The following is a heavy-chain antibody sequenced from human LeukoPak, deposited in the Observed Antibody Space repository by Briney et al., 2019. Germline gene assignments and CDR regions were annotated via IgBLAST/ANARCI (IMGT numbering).Heavy chain of an antibody. Sequence: GGSLRLSCAASGFAFSRYGIVWVRQAPGRGLEWVSGISGSGGNTYYGDSVKGRSTISRDNSKNTVYLQMNSLRAEDTAVYYCAKAQGYLDYWGQGTLATVSS. CDR2: ISGSGGNT. V-gene: IGHV3-23*01. CDR3: AKAQGYLDY. J-gene: IGHJ4*02. CDR1: GFAFSRYG.